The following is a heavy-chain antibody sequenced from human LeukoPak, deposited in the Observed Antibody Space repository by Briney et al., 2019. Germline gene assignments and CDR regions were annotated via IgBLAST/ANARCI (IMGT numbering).Heavy chain of an antibody. CDR1: GFTVSSNY. V-gene: IGHV3-66*01. CDR3: ARDLRKWVVPAAILGY. J-gene: IGHJ4*02. Sequence: GGSLRLSCAASGFTVSSNYMSWVRQAPGKGLEWVSVIYSGGSTYYADSVKGRFTISRDNSKNTLYLQMNSLRAEDTAVYYCARDLRKWVVPAAILGYWGQGTLVTVSS. CDR2: IYSGGST. D-gene: IGHD2-2*02.